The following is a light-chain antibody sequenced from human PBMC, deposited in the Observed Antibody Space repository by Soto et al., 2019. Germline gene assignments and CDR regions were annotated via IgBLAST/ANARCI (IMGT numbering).Light chain of an antibody. J-gene: IGKJ1*01. Sequence: DIQMTQSPSSLSASVGDRVTITCRASQGISNYLAWYQQKAGRVPKLLIYAASTLQSGVPSRFSGSGSGTDFTLTISSLQPEDFATYFCQKYNSVPWTFGQGTMVEIK. CDR2: AAS. CDR1: QGISNY. V-gene: IGKV1-27*01. CDR3: QKYNSVPWT.